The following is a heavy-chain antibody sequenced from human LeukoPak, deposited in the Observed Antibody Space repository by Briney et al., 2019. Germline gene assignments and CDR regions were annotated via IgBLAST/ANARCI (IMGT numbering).Heavy chain of an antibody. CDR2: ISGDGGSR. CDR3: AKDKYYYGSGSSIDY. CDR1: GFTFDDYV. J-gene: IGHJ4*02. V-gene: IGHV3-43*02. D-gene: IGHD3-10*01. Sequence: GGSLRLSCAASGFTFDDYVMHWVRQAPGKGLEWVSVISGDGGSRNDADSVKGRFTISRDNSKNTLYLQMNSLRAEDTAVYYCAKDKYYYGSGSSIDYWGQGTLVTVSS.